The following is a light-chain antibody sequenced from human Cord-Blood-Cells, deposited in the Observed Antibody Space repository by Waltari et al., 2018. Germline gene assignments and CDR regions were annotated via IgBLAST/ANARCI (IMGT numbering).Light chain of an antibody. J-gene: IGKJ2*01. Sequence: DIVFTQSPATLSLSPGDRAILACRTSQSVTTYLAWYQRKPGQAPRLLIYDASNRATGIPARFIGSVSGTDFTLTISSLEPEDFAVYYCQQRSNWPTLYTFGQGTKLEIK. CDR2: DAS. CDR1: QSVTTY. CDR3: QQRSNWPTLYT. V-gene: IGKV3-11*01.